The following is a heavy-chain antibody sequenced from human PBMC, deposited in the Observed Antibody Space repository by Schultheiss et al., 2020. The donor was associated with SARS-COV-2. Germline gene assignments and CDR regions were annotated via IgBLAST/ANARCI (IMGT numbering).Heavy chain of an antibody. CDR1: GFTFSSYA. CDR3: AREGGLRAPFGY. V-gene: IGHV3-53*04. CDR2: IYSGGST. J-gene: IGHJ4*02. D-gene: IGHD4-17*01. Sequence: GGSLRLSCAASGFTFSSYAMSWVRQAPGKGLEWVSVIYSGGSTYYADSVKGRFTISRHNSKNTLYLQMGSLRAEDTAVYYCAREGGLRAPFGYWGQGTLVTVSS.